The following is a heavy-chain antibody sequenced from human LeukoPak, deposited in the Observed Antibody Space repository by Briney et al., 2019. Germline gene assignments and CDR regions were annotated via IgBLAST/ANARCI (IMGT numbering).Heavy chain of an antibody. V-gene: IGHV1-18*01. Sequence: VASVKVSCKTSGYAFSSYGISWLRQAPGQGLEWMGWISAYNGNTNYARKLQGRVTMTTDTSTSTAYMELRSLRSDDTAVYYCARVEVVVVTAILIHAFDIWGQGTMVTVSS. D-gene: IGHD2-21*02. J-gene: IGHJ3*02. CDR1: GYAFSSYG. CDR2: ISAYNGNT. CDR3: ARVEVVVVTAILIHAFDI.